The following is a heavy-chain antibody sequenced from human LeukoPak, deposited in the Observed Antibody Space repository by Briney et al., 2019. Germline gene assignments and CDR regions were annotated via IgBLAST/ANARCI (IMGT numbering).Heavy chain of an antibody. CDR2: XYYSGST. CDR1: GGSXSXXY. CDR3: ARDNYSSWGGNYYYYMDV. J-gene: IGHJ6*03. Sequence: XTXXGGSXSXXYWXWXXXPPXXGLXXVGXXYYSGSTNYNPSLNSRVTISVDTSKNQFSLKLSSVTAADTAVYYCARDNYSSWGGNYYYYMDVWGKGTTVTVSS. D-gene: IGHD6-13*01. V-gene: IGHV4-59*01.